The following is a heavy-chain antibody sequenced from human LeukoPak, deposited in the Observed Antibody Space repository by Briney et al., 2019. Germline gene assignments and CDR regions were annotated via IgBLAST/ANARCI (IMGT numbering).Heavy chain of an antibody. D-gene: IGHD2-2*01. J-gene: IGHJ5*02. CDR2: IHPRSGET. CDR1: GYSFTAFY. V-gene: IGHV1-2*02. CDR3: ARDIVVVPAAPGGWFDP. Sequence: ASVKVSCKASGYSFTAFYIHWVRQAPGQGLEWMGWIHPRSGETNYAYKFQGRVTMTRDTSTSTVYMELSSLRSEDTAVYYCARDIVVVPAAPGGWFDPWGQGTLVTVSS.